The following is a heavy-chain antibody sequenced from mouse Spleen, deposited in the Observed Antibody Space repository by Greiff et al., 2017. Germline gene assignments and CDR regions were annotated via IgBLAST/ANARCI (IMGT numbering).Heavy chain of an antibody. CDR2: INPNNGGT. CDR3: ARGFGYDDFAY. V-gene: IGHV1-18*01. CDR1: GYTFTDYN. Sequence: EVMLVESGPELVKPGASVKIPCKASGYTFTDYNMDWVKQSHGKSLEWIGDINPNNGGTIYNQKFKGKATLTVDKSSSTAYMELRSLTSEDTAVYYCARGFGYDDFAYWGQGTLVTVSA. J-gene: IGHJ3*01. D-gene: IGHD2-2*01.